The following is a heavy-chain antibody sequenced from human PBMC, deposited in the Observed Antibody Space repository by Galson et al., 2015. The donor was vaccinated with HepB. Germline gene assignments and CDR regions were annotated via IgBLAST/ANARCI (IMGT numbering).Heavy chain of an antibody. CDR3: ARHHCTSSSCFYDY. D-gene: IGHD6-19*01. Sequence: SLRLSCAASGFSYSDHYMSWIRQAPGRGLQWLAYISSSGATTDYAGSVKGRFTISRDNVETSLCLQLNSLRAEDTAVYYCARHHCTSSSCFYDYWGQGTLVTVSS. V-gene: IGHV3-11*01. CDR2: ISSSGATT. CDR1: GFSYSDHY. J-gene: IGHJ4*02.